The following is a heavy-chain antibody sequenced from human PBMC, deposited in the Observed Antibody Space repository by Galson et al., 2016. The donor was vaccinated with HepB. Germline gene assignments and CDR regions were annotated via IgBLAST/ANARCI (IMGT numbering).Heavy chain of an antibody. D-gene: IGHD1-1*01. J-gene: IGHJ4*02. CDR1: GFIFSSYT. V-gene: IGHV3-21*01. CDR3: ARVSGDVERLGGLDY. CDR2: INSGSGYI. Sequence: SLRLSCAASGFIFSSYTLNWVRQAPGKGLEWVSSINSGSGYIYYAGSVKGRFTISRDNAKNSLYLQMNSLTTDDTAIYYCARVSGDVERLGGLDYWGQGTLVTVSS.